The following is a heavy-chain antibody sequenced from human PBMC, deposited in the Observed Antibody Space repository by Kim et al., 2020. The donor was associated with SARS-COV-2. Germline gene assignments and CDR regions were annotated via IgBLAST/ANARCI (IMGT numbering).Heavy chain of an antibody. J-gene: IGHJ4*02. Sequence: YYNPSLKSRVTISVDTSKNQFSLKLSSVTTADTAVYYCARRASSSWPFDYWGQGTLVTVSS. CDR3: ARRASSSWPFDY. V-gene: IGHV4-39*01. D-gene: IGHD6-13*01.